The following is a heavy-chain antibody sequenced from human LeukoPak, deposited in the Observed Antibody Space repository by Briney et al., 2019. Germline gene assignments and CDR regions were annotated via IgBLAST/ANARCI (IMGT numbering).Heavy chain of an antibody. CDR1: GFTFSRHW. Sequence: GGSLRLSCAASGFTFSRHWMYWVRQAPGKGLVWVSHINSDGSSTDYADSVKGRFSISRDNVKNTLSLQMNSLRAEDTAVYYCAELGITMIGGVWGKGTTVTISS. D-gene: IGHD3-10*02. CDR2: INSDGSST. J-gene: IGHJ6*04. V-gene: IGHV3-74*01. CDR3: AELGITMIGGV.